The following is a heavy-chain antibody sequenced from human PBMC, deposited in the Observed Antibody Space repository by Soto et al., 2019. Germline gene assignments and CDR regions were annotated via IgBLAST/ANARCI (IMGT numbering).Heavy chain of an antibody. CDR2: IYPGDSDT. J-gene: IGHJ6*02. D-gene: IGHD3-10*01. Sequence: GESLKISCRGSGNSFTSYWIGWVRQMPGKGLEWMGIIYPGDSDTRYSPSFQGQVTISADKSISTAYLQWSSLKASDTAMYYCAGGGVRGVITRTRDYYGMDVWGQGTTVTVSS. CDR1: GNSFTSYW. V-gene: IGHV5-51*01. CDR3: AGGGVRGVITRTRDYYGMDV.